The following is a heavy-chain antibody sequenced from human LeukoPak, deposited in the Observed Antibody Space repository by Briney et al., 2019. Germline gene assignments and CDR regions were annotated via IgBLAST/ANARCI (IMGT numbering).Heavy chain of an antibody. V-gene: IGHV1-18*01. CDR1: GYTFTSYG. Sequence: ASVKVSCKASGYTFTSYGINWVRQAPGQGLEWMGWISAYNGNTNYAHKLQGRVTMTIDTSTNTAYMELRSLRSDDTAVYYCARRAKHSSSLHTDYWGQGTLVTVSS. CDR2: ISAYNGNT. CDR3: ARRAKHSSSLHTDY. J-gene: IGHJ4*02. D-gene: IGHD6-13*01.